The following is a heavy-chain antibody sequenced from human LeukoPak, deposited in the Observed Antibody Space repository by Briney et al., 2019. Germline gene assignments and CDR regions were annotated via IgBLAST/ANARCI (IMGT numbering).Heavy chain of an antibody. CDR1: GGSFSGYY. J-gene: IGHJ3*02. CDR3: ARGRDQYQLLISESCDI. D-gene: IGHD2-2*01. V-gene: IGHV4-34*01. Sequence: SETLSLTCAVYGGSFSGYYWSWIRQPPGKGLEWIGEINHSGSTNYNPSLKSRVTISVDTPKNQFPLKLSSVTAADTAVYYCARGRDQYQLLISESCDIGGQGTRLSVSS. CDR2: INHSGST.